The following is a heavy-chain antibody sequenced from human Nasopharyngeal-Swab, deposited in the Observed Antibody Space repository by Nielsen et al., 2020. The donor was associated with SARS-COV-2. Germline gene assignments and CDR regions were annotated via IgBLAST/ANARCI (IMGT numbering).Heavy chain of an antibody. D-gene: IGHD5-12*01. V-gene: IGHV3-7*04. J-gene: IGHJ4*02. CDR1: GFTFSSYW. CDR3: ARGGYSGYEYYFDY. CDR2: IKQDGSEK. Sequence: GGSLRLSCAASGFTFSSYWMSWVRQAPGKGLEWVANIKQDGSEKYYVDSVNGRFTISRDNAKNSLYLQMNSLRAEDTAVYYCARGGYSGYEYYFDYWGQGTLVTVSS.